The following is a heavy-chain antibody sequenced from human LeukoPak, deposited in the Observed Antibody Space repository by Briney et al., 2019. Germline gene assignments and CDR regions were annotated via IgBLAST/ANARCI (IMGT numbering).Heavy chain of an antibody. D-gene: IGHD3-10*01. J-gene: IGHJ4*02. CDR1: GGSISSSSYY. Sequence: PSETLSLTCTVSGGSISSSSYYWGWIRQPPGKGLKWIGSIYYSGSTYYNPSLKSRVTISVDTSKNQFSLKLSSVTAADTAVYYCAREYGKMVQMARGFDYWGQGTLVTVSS. V-gene: IGHV4-39*07. CDR2: IYYSGST. CDR3: AREYGKMVQMARGFDY.